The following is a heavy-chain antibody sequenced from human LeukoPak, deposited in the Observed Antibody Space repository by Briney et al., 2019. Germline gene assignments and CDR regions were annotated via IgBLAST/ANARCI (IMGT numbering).Heavy chain of an antibody. J-gene: IGHJ6*02. CDR1: GFTFSTHW. V-gene: IGHV3-74*01. CDR2: ISGDGSMA. Sequence: GGSLRLSCAASGFTFSTHWMYGVRQAPGEELVWVSRISGDGSMASDADSVKGRFTISRDSAKDTLFLQMTSLRVEDTAVYSCASLLAPYHGSGGGGVDVWGQGTTVTVSS. D-gene: IGHD3-10*01. CDR3: ASLLAPYHGSGGGGVDV.